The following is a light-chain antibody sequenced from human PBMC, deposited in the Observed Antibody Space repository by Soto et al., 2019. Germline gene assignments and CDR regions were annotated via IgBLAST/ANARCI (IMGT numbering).Light chain of an antibody. CDR1: QGIRNA. Sequence: DIQMTQSPSSLSASVGDRVTITCRASQGIRNALGWYQQKPGKAPKRLIYAASSLQSGVPSRFSGSGSGTEFTLTISSLQPEDFATYYCLQHNSYPWTFGQGTKVDIK. CDR3: LQHNSYPWT. V-gene: IGKV1-17*01. J-gene: IGKJ1*01. CDR2: AAS.